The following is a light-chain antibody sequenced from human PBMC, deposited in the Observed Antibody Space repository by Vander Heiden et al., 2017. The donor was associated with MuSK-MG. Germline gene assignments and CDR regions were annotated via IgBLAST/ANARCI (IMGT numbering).Light chain of an antibody. CDR2: GAS. V-gene: IGKV3-15*01. CDR3: QQYNNWLGT. Sequence: EIVMTQSPATLSVSPGERATHSCRASQSVSSNLAWYQQTPGQAPRLLIYGASTRATGIPARFSGSGSGTEFTLTISSLQSEDFAVYYCQQYNNWLGTFGPGTKVDIK. CDR1: QSVSSN. J-gene: IGKJ3*01.